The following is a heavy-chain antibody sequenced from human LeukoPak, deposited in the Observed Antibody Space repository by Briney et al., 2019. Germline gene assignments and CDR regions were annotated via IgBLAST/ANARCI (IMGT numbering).Heavy chain of an antibody. J-gene: IGHJ4*02. CDR3: ARGRDYYDSSGLYIY. V-gene: IGHV1-18*01. Sequence: ASVKVSCKASGYTFTSYGISWVRQAPGQGLEWMGWISAYNGNTNYAQKLQGRVTMTTDTSTSTAYMELRSLRSDDTAVYYCARGRDYYDSSGLYIYWGQGTLVTVSS. CDR1: GYTFTSYG. D-gene: IGHD3-22*01. CDR2: ISAYNGNT.